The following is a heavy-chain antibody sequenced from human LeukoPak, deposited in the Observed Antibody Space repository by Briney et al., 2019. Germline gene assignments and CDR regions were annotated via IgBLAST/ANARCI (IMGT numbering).Heavy chain of an antibody. J-gene: IGHJ5*02. Sequence: PGGSLRLSCAASGFTFIDYYMNWIRQAPGKGLERVSSISSGGSTIYYADSVKGRFTISRDNAKSSLYLQMKSLRAEDTAVYYCARGQDLDWFDPWGQGTLVTVSS. V-gene: IGHV3-11*04. CDR1: GFTFIDYY. CDR3: ARGQDLDWFDP. CDR2: ISSGGSTI.